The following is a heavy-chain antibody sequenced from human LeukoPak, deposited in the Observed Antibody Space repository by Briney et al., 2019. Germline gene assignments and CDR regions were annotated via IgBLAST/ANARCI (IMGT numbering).Heavy chain of an antibody. D-gene: IGHD3-10*01. V-gene: IGHV3-30*18. CDR1: AFTFSSYA. CDR3: AKDRRLYDYGSGSYFDY. CDR2: ISFDGSNK. J-gene: IGHJ4*02. Sequence: GGSLRLSCAASAFTFSSYALHWVRQAPGKGLEWVAVISFDGSNKYYADSVKGRFTISRDNSKNALYLQMNSLRAEDTAVYYCAKDRRLYDYGSGSYFDYWGQGTLVTVSS.